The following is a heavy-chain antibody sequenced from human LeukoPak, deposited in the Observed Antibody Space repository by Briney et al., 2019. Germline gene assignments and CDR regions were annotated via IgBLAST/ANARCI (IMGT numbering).Heavy chain of an antibody. CDR2: INAGNGNT. Sequence: ASVKVSCKASGYTFTSYATLWVRQAPGQRLEWMGWINAGNGNTKYSQKFQGRVTITRDTSASTAYMELSSLRSEDTAVYYCARGSIRVVGYFDYWGQGTLVTVSS. CDR1: GYTFTSYA. D-gene: IGHD3-3*01. J-gene: IGHJ4*02. CDR3: ARGSIRVVGYFDY. V-gene: IGHV1-3*01.